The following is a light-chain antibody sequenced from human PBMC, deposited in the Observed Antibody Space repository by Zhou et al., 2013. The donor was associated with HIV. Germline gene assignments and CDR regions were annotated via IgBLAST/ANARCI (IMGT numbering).Light chain of an antibody. J-gene: IGKJ4*01. CDR2: DAS. CDR1: QSISRY. Sequence: DIQMTQSPSSLSASVGDRVTITCRASQSISRYLNWYQQKPGKAPKLLIYDASSVQSGVPSRFTGSGSGTDFTLTISSLQPEDFATYYCQQAVSFPLTFGAGPRWTSN. CDR3: QQAVSFPLT. V-gene: IGKV1-39*01.